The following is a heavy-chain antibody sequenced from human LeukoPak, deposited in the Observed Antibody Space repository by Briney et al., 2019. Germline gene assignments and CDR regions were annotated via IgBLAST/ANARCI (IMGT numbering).Heavy chain of an antibody. CDR3: TKDISVGATPYYFDY. Sequence: GGSLRLSCAASGFTFSSYAMSWVRQAPGKGLEWVSGVTWNSDTIGYADSVMGRFTISRDNAKNSLYLQMNNLRAEDTALYYCTKDISVGATPYYFDYWGQGTLVTVSS. V-gene: IGHV3-9*01. D-gene: IGHD1-26*01. J-gene: IGHJ4*02. CDR2: VTWNSDTI. CDR1: GFTFSSYA.